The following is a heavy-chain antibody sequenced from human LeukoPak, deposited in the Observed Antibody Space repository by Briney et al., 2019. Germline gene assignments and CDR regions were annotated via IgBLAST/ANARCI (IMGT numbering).Heavy chain of an antibody. CDR2: ISAYNGNT. CDR3: ARDNDSSGYYYFDY. V-gene: IGHV1-18*01. Sequence: ASVKVSCKASGYTFTSYGISWVRQAPGQGLEWMGWISAYNGNTNYAQKLQGRVTITADESTSTAYMELSSLRSEDTAVYYCARDNDSSGYYYFDYWGQGTLVTVSS. D-gene: IGHD3-22*01. J-gene: IGHJ4*02. CDR1: GYTFTSYG.